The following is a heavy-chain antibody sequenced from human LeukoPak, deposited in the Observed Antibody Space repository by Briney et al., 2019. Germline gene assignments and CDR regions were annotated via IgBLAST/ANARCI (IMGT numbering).Heavy chain of an antibody. V-gene: IGHV1-46*01. CDR2: INPSGGST. CDR3: ARDYVDYYDSSGYQGD. D-gene: IGHD3-22*01. J-gene: IGHJ4*02. CDR1: GYTFTSYY. Sequence: ASVKVSCKASGYTFTSYYMHWVRQAPGQGLEWMGIINPSGGSTSYAQKFQGRVTMTRDTSTSTVHMELSSLRSEDTAVYYCARDYVDYYDSSGYQGDWGQGTLVTVSS.